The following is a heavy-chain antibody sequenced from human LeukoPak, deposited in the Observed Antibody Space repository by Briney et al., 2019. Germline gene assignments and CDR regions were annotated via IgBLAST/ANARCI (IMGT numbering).Heavy chain of an antibody. D-gene: IGHD2-2*01. J-gene: IGHJ5*02. V-gene: IGHV3-30*09. CDR2: ISYDGNTK. Sequence: QPGRSLRLSCAASGFTFSSYAMHWVRQAPGKGLEWVAVISYDGNTKYYADSVKGRFAISRDNSKNTLYLQMNSLRPEDTAVYYCARSPLGYCSSTSCFDGPNWFDPWGQGTLVTVSS. CDR3: ARSPLGYCSSTSCFDGPNWFDP. CDR1: GFTFSSYA.